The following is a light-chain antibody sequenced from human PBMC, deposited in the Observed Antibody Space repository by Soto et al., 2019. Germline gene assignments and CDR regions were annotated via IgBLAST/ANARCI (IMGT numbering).Light chain of an antibody. Sequence: DIQMTPTPSSPSTSVRDRVTHACRASLPISYYLAWYQQKPGKIPTLLFYSASTLRAGVRSRLSGSCSGTDFTLTISSLQPEDVAAYYCQKYNSAPLTFGGGTKVDIK. CDR1: LPISYY. CDR3: QKYNSAPLT. V-gene: IGKV1-27*01. CDR2: SAS. J-gene: IGKJ4*01.